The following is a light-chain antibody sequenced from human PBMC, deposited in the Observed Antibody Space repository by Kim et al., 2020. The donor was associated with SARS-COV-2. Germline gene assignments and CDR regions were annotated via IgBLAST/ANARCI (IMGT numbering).Light chain of an antibody. V-gene: IGLV7-46*01. CDR2: DTN. CDR3: LLAYSGARWV. J-gene: IGLJ3*02. CDR1: HGTVTSTHY. Sequence: GGPAHLTAGSSHGTVTSTHYSPWYQQKPGQAPRTMIYDTNNKPSGTPARFSGSLPVGKAALTLSGAQPEDEGDYYCLLAYSGARWVFGGGTQLTVL.